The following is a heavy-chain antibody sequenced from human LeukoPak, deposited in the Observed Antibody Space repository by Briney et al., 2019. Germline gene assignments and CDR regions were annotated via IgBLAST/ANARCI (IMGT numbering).Heavy chain of an antibody. Sequence: GSLRLSCGASGFTFSSSAMHWVRQGPGKGLGWVAYIAHHGNNKYYADSVKGRFTSSRDNSKGRLYLQMNSLSADDTAVYYCAKDGSWSCTDWGQGTLVRVSS. CDR1: GFTFSSSA. J-gene: IGHJ4*02. CDR3: AKDGSWSCTD. CDR2: IAHHGNNK. D-gene: IGHD2-8*02. V-gene: IGHV3-30*02.